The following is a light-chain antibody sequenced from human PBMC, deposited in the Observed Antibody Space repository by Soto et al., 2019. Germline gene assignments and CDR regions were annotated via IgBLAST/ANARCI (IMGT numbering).Light chain of an antibody. CDR2: RTF. Sequence: EIVLTQSPGTLSLSPGERATLSCRASQSISSSYLAWYQQKPGQPPRLLLYRTFSRATGIPDRFSGSGSGTDFTLTISRLEPEDFAVYYCQQYIRWPLTFGGGTKVDIK. CDR3: QQYIRWPLT. CDR1: QSISSSY. J-gene: IGKJ4*01. V-gene: IGKV3-20*01.